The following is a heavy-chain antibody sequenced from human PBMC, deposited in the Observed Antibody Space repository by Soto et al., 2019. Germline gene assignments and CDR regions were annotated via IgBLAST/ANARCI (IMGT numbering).Heavy chain of an antibody. CDR2: ISAYNGNT. CDR1: GYTFNSYG. CDR3: ARGGHYDILTGYYVGDY. V-gene: IGHV1-18*01. J-gene: IGHJ4*01. D-gene: IGHD3-9*01. Sequence: GASVKVSCKASGYTFNSYGVSWVRQATGQGLEWMGWISAYNGNTNYAQKLQGRVTMTTDTSTSTAYMELRSLRSDDTAVYYCARGGHYDILTGYYVGDYWRHGTLVTVSS.